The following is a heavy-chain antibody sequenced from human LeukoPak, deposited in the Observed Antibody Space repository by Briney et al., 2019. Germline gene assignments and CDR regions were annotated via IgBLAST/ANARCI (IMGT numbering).Heavy chain of an antibody. V-gene: IGHV1-18*01. CDR1: GYTFTSYG. CDR2: VSAYADNT. Sequence: ASVKVSCKTSGYTFTSYGITWVRQAPGQGLEWMGWVSAYADNTNYVQKIQGRVTMTTDTSTSTAYMELRSLRSDVTAVYYCARDCIGCHGFDYWGQGTLVTVSS. D-gene: IGHD2-15*01. J-gene: IGHJ4*02. CDR3: ARDCIGCHGFDY.